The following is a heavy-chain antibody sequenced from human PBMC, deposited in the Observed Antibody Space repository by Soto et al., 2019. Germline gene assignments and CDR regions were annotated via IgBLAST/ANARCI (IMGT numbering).Heavy chain of an antibody. CDR1: GFTFSSYG. CDR3: AKPLGLLRRAMAQGSDY. D-gene: IGHD5-18*01. J-gene: IGHJ4*02. CDR2: VSYDEITK. V-gene: IGHV3-30*18. Sequence: PGGSVRLSXAASGFTFSSYGMNWVRQAPGKGLEWVAVVSYDEITKYYADSVKGRFTISRDNSKNTVYLQMNSLRPEDTAVYYCAKPLGLLRRAMAQGSDYWGQGTLVTVSS.